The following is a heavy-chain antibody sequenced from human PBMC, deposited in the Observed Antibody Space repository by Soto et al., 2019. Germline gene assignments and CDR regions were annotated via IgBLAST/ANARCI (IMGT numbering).Heavy chain of an antibody. CDR2: INAGNGNT. V-gene: IGHV1-3*01. J-gene: IGHJ4*02. D-gene: IGHD3-10*01. CDR1: GYTFTSYA. Sequence: ASVKVSCKASGYTFTSYAMHWVRQAPGQRLEWMGWINAGNGNTKYSQKFQGRVTITRDTSASTAYMELSSLRSEDTAVYYCAIWWFGELLSDYWGQGTLVTVSS. CDR3: AIWWFGELLSDY.